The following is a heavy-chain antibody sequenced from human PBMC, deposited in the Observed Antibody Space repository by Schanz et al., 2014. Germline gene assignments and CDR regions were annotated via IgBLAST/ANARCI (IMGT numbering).Heavy chain of an antibody. CDR2: ISSASSTI. V-gene: IGHV3-48*01. CDR3: AKGRFGELSAFDI. D-gene: IGHD3-10*01. CDR1: GFTFSSYS. J-gene: IGHJ3*02. Sequence: EVQLLESGGGLVQPGGSLRLSCAASGFTFSSYSMNWVRQAPGKGLEWVSYISSASSTINYADSVKGRFTISRDNSKNTLYLQMNSLRAEDTAVYYCAKGRFGELSAFDIWGQGTMVTVSS.